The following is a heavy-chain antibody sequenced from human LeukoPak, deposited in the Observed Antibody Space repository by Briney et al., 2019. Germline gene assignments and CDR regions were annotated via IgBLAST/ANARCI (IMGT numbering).Heavy chain of an antibody. J-gene: IGHJ6*03. V-gene: IGHV4-34*01. CDR2: ISDSGRT. D-gene: IGHD1-7*01. CDR1: GGSFSNYY. CDR3: ARRWNYGRNYYIDV. Sequence: SETLSLTCAVYGGSFSNYYWSWIRQPPGRGLEWIGEISDSGRTNYNPSLMRRVTVSVDTSKNQFSLRLTSVTATDTAVYYCARRWNYGRNYYIDVWGNGATVSVSS.